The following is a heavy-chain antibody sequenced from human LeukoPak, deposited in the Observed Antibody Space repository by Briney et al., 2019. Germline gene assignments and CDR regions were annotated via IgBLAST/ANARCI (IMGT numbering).Heavy chain of an antibody. J-gene: IGHJ4*02. D-gene: IGHD3-10*01. CDR2: ISGNGYNT. CDR3: AKGVRLWFAFYFDY. V-gene: IGHV3-23*01. CDR1: GFTLGNYA. Sequence: GGSLRLSCAASGFTLGNYAMSWVRQAPGNGLEWVSAISGNGYNTYYADSVKGRFTISSESSRNTLYLQMHSLRAEDTAVYYCAKGVRLWFAFYFDYWGKGTLVTVSS.